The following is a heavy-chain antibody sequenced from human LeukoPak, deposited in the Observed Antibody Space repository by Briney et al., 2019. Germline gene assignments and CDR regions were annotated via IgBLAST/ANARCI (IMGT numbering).Heavy chain of an antibody. D-gene: IGHD6-25*01. CDR3: AREYGSASGWFDP. Sequence: SETLSLTCTVSGGSISDYYWSWIRQPPGKGLEWIGYIYYSGSTNYNPSLKSRVTISVDTSKNQFSLKLSSVTAADTAVYYCAREYGSASGWFDPWGQGTLVTVSS. J-gene: IGHJ5*02. CDR1: GGSISDYY. V-gene: IGHV4-59*01. CDR2: IYYSGST.